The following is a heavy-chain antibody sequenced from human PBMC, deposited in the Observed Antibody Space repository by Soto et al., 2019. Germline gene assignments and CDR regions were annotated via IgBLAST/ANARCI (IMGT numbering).Heavy chain of an antibody. J-gene: IGHJ5*02. CDR3: ATLVARDGSSTGWFDP. CDR1: YASITSTRHY. V-gene: IGHV4-39*01. D-gene: IGHD6-6*01. Sequence: PLERLSLTCTVSYASITSTRHYWVWILQPPGQWVDWIGSIYHGGTTDYNPSLKTGVTISVDTSKNQCSLRLGFVIAANTDVYFCATLVARDGSSTGWFDPWGQGAMVT. CDR2: IYHGGTT.